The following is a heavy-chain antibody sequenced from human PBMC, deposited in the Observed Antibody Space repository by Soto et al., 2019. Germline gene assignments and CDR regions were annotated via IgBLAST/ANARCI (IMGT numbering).Heavy chain of an antibody. V-gene: IGHV1-2*02. CDR2: INPNSGGT. D-gene: IGHD2-2*01. CDR3: AREPAAAKPEGVDF. J-gene: IGHJ4*02. Sequence: QVQLVQSGAEVRKPGASVKVSCKASGYTFSDYYIHWVRQAPGQGLEWMGWINPNSGGTKYAPKFQGGVTMTRDPSITTADMELSRLRSGNTAVDYCAREPAAAKPEGVDFWGQGTLVTVSS. CDR1: GYTFSDYY.